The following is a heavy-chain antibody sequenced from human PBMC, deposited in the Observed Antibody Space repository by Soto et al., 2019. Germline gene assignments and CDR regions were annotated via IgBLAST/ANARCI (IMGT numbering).Heavy chain of an antibody. V-gene: IGHV4-34*01. D-gene: IGHD1-1*01. J-gene: IGHJ1*01. Sequence: SETLSLTCAVYGGSFTDYYWTWIRQPPGKGLEWIGEISHSGSTHYNPSLKSRVTMSVDTSKKQFSLALNSVTAADTAVYYCGSGNDWPWNRWDQGTLVTVSS. CDR3: GSGNDWPWNR. CDR2: ISHSGST. CDR1: GGSFTDYY.